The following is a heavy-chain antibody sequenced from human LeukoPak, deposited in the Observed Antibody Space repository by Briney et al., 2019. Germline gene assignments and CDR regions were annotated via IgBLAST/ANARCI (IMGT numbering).Heavy chain of an antibody. J-gene: IGHJ6*02. Sequence: GGSLRLSCAASGFTVSSNYMSWVRQAPGKGLEWVSVIDSGGSTYYADSVKGRFTISRDNSKNTLYLQMNSLRAEDTAVYYCARVQSNIVAPWAYYYGMDVWGQGTTVTVSS. CDR3: ARVQSNIVAPWAYYYGMDV. CDR2: IDSGGST. D-gene: IGHD5-12*01. V-gene: IGHV3-53*01. CDR1: GFTVSSNY.